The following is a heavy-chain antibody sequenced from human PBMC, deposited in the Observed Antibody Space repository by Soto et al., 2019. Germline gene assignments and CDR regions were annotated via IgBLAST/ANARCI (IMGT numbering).Heavy chain of an antibody. CDR2: ISAYNGNT. D-gene: IGHD6-6*01. V-gene: IGHV1-18*01. CDR1: GYTFTSYG. Sequence: SVKVSCKASGYTFTSYGISWVRQAPGQGLEWMGWISAYNGNTNYAQKLQGRVTMTTDTSTSTAYMELRSLRAEDTAVYYCAKTSIAARRNLGNLDFDYWGQGTLVTVSS. CDR3: AKTSIAARRNLGNLDFDY. J-gene: IGHJ4*02.